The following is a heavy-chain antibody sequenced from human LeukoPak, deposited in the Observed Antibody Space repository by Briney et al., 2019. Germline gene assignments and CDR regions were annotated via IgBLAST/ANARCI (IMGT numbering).Heavy chain of an antibody. CDR3: VRAKGRGYYDY. CDR2: IKRDGSEK. V-gene: IGHV3-7*01. J-gene: IGHJ4*02. D-gene: IGHD3-22*01. CDR1: GFIFSNYA. Sequence: PGGSLRLSCATSGFIFSNYAVNWVRQAPGKGLEWVANIKRDGSEKYYVDSVKGRFTISRDNANNSLFLQMNSLRAEDTAVYYCVRAKGRGYYDYWGQGTLVTVSS.